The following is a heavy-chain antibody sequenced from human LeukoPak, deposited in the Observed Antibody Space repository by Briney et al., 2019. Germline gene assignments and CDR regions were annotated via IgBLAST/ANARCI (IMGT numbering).Heavy chain of an antibody. Sequence: SETLSLTCTVSGGSISSSSYYWGWIRQPPGKGLEWIGSIYYSGSTYYNPSLKSRVTISVDTSKNQFSLKLSSVTAADTAVYYCARAGEQWPPPHFDYWGQGTLVTVSS. V-gene: IGHV4-39*07. CDR3: ARAGEQWPPPHFDY. J-gene: IGHJ4*02. CDR2: IYYSGST. D-gene: IGHD6-19*01. CDR1: GGSISSSSYY.